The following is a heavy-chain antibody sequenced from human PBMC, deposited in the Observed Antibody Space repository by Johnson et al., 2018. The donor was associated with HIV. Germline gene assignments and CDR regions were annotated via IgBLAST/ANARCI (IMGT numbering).Heavy chain of an antibody. CDR1: GFTVSSNY. Sequence: VQLVESEGGLVQPGGSLRLSCTASGFTVSSNYMSWVRQAPGTGLKWVAIIQSGGGTYHAASVKGRFTISRDNSKNTLYLQMNSLKTEDTAVYYCTAALRVKGIWGQGTMVTVSS. CDR3: TAALRVKGI. D-gene: IGHD6-13*01. CDR2: IQSGGGT. J-gene: IGHJ3*02. V-gene: IGHV3-66*01.